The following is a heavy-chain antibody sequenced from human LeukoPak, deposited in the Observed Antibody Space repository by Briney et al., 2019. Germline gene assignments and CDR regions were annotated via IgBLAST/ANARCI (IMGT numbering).Heavy chain of an antibody. CDR1: GYTFSSHG. D-gene: IGHD6-6*01. CDR2: ITTYNGNT. CDR3: ARSPYSSSSYNYMDV. V-gene: IGHV1-18*01. J-gene: IGHJ6*03. Sequence: ASVKVSCKASGYTFSSHGISWVRQAPGQGLEWMGWITTYNGNTNYALKLQDRLTMTTDTSTGTAYMELRSLTSDDTAVYYCARSPYSSSSYNYMDVWGKGTTVTVSS.